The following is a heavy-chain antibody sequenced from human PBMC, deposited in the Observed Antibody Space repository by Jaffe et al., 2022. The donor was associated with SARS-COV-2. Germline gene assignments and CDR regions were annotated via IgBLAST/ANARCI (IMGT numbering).Heavy chain of an antibody. Sequence: QVQLVQSGAEVKKPGASVKVSCKASGYTFTSYAMHWVRQAPGQRLEWMGWINAGNGNTKYSQKFQGRVTITRDTSASTAYMELSSLRSEDTAVYYCAREYGSSWHSPRPFDPWGQGTLVTVSS. CDR3: AREYGSSWHSPRPFDP. CDR2: INAGNGNT. J-gene: IGHJ5*02. CDR1: GYTFTSYA. V-gene: IGHV1-3*01. D-gene: IGHD6-13*01.